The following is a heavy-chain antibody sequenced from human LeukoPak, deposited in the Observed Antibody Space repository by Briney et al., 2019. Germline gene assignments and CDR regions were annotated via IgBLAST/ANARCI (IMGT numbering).Heavy chain of an antibody. Sequence: GESLRLSCVASGFAFSNHNMDWVRQAPGKGLEWVSYISGSGDAIFYADSVRGRFTISRDKAKNSVYLQMNSLRAEDTAVYYCARTYGSGSLDYGGQGTLVTVSS. D-gene: IGHD2-15*01. J-gene: IGHJ4*02. CDR3: ARTYGSGSLDY. CDR2: ISGSGDAI. V-gene: IGHV3-48*01. CDR1: GFAFSNHN.